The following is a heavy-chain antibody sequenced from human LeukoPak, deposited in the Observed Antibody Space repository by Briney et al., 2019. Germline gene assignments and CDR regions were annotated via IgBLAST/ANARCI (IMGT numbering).Heavy chain of an antibody. J-gene: IGHJ6*02. CDR2: INPSGGST. Sequence: ASVKVSCKASGYTFTSYYMHWVRQAPGQGLEWMGIINPSGGSTSYAQKFQGRVTMTRDTSTSTVYMELSSLRSEDTAVYYCARDGGGNSITYYYYGMDVWGQGTTVTVSS. V-gene: IGHV1-46*01. CDR3: ARDGGGNSITYYYYGMDV. CDR1: GYTFTSYY. D-gene: IGHD4-23*01.